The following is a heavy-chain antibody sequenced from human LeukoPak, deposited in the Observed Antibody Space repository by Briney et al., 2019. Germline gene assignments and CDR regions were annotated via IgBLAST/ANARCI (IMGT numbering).Heavy chain of an antibody. CDR2: ISSSGTYI. Sequence: GGSLRLSCAASGFTLSSYTMNWVRQAPGKGLEWVSSISSSGTYIYYADSVKGRFTISRDHAKKSLYLQMNSLRGEDTAAYYCARDHYSDSSGCTPAGDVFDIWGQGTMVTVSS. CDR1: GFTLSSYT. D-gene: IGHD3-22*01. V-gene: IGHV3-21*01. CDR3: ARDHYSDSSGCTPAGDVFDI. J-gene: IGHJ3*02.